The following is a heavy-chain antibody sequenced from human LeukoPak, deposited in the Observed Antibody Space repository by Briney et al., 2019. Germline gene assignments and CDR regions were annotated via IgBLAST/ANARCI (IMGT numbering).Heavy chain of an antibody. J-gene: IGHJ6*03. CDR2: IYTSGST. D-gene: IGHD6-6*01. CDR1: GGSISSGGYY. V-gene: IGHV4-61*02. Sequence: PSETLSLTCTVSGGSISSGGYYWSWIRQPAGKGLEWIGRIYTSGSTNYNPSLKSRVTISVDTSKNQFSLKLSSVTAADTAVYYCARSYSSFYYYYMDVWGKGTTVTISS. CDR3: ARSYSSFYYYYMDV.